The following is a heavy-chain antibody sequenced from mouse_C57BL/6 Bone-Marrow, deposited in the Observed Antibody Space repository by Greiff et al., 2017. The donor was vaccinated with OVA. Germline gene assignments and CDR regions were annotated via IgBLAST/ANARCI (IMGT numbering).Heavy chain of an antibody. J-gene: IGHJ4*01. V-gene: IGHV10-3*01. CDR1: GFTFNTYA. D-gene: IGHD2-1*01. CDR2: IRSKSSNYAT. Sequence: EVQLVESGGGLVQPKGSLKLSCAASGFTFNTYAMHWVRPAPGKGLEWVARIRSKSSNYATYYADSVKDRFTISRDDSQSMLYLQMNNLKTEDTAMYYCVRAIYYGNYAGAMDYWGQGTSVTVSS. CDR3: VRAIYYGNYAGAMDY.